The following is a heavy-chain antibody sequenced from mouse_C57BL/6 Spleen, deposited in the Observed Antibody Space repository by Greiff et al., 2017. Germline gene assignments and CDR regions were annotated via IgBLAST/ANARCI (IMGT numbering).Heavy chain of an antibody. J-gene: IGHJ1*03. D-gene: IGHD1-1*01. V-gene: IGHV3-6*01. CDR1: GYSITSGYY. Sequence: VQLKESGPGLVKPSQSLPLTCSVTGYSITSGYYWNWIRQFPGNKLEWMGYISYDGSNNYNPSLKNRISITRYTSKNQFFLKLNSVTTEDTATYYCARDRYYYGSSGYFDVWGTGTTVTVSS. CDR3: ARDRYYYGSSGYFDV. CDR2: ISYDGSN.